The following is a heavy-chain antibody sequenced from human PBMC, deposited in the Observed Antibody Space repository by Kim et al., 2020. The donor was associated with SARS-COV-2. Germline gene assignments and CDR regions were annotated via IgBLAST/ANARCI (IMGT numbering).Heavy chain of an antibody. CDR2: ISSSGSTI. D-gene: IGHD3-22*01. CDR3: AAGPVVKYYYDWDAFDI. J-gene: IGHJ3*02. Sequence: GGSLRLSCAASGFTFSDYYMSWIRQAPGKGLEWVSYISSSGSTIYYADSVKGRFTISRDNAKNSLYLQMNSLRAEDTAVYYCAAGPVVKYYYDWDAFDIWGQGTMVTVSS. V-gene: IGHV3-11*04. CDR1: GFTFSDYY.